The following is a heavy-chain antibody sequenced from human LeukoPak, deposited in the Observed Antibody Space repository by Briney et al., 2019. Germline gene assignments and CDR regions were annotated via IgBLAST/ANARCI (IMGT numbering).Heavy chain of an antibody. D-gene: IGHD3-10*01. CDR2: ISGSGTI. V-gene: IGHV4-4*07. CDR3: ARDSGTTGEVKFDP. CDR1: GGSISSYY. J-gene: IGHJ5*02. Sequence: LSETLSLTCTVSGGSISSYYWSWIRQPAGKGLEWIGRISGSGTITYNPALQSRLSISIDTSKNQFSLKLMSVTAADTAVYYCARDSGTTGEVKFDPWGQGTLVTVSS.